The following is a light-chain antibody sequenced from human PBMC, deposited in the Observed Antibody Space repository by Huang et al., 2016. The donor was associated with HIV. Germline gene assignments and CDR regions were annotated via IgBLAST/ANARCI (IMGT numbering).Light chain of an antibody. CDR2: GAS. V-gene: IGKV1-17*03. CDR3: LQHKNFHAPT. J-gene: IGKJ1*01. CDR1: QDIYNY. Sequence: DIQLTQSPSAMAASVGDRVIITCRATQDIYNYLAWFQQQPGKAPKRLIYGASSLQTGVPSRFSGSGSGTEFTLTINNLQPEDSATYFCLQHKNFHAPTFGQGTKVEIE.